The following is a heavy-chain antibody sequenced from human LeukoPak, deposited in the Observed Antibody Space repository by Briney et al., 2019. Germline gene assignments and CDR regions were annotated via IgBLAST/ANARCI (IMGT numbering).Heavy chain of an antibody. Sequence: SETLSLTCTVSGGSISSYYWSWLRQPPGKGLEWIGYIYYSGSTNYNPSLKSRVTISVDTSKNQFSLKLSSVTAADTAVYYCARGGYSYGWYFDYWGQGTLVTVSS. V-gene: IGHV4-59*01. CDR1: GGSISSYY. J-gene: IGHJ4*02. CDR2: IYYSGST. D-gene: IGHD5-18*01. CDR3: ARGGYSYGWYFDY.